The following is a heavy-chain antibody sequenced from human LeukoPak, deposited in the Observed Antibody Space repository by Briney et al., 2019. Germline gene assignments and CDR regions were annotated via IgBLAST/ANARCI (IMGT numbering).Heavy chain of an antibody. Sequence: SETLSLTCTVSGGSISSGDYYWSWIRQPPGKGLEWIGYIYYSGSTYYNPSLKSRVTISVDTSKNQFSLKLSSVTAADTAVYYCASLGGSYYYYYGTDVWGQGTTVTVSS. CDR2: IYYSGST. D-gene: IGHD1-26*01. V-gene: IGHV4-30-4*02. CDR3: ASLGGSYYYYYGTDV. CDR1: GGSISSGDYY. J-gene: IGHJ6*02.